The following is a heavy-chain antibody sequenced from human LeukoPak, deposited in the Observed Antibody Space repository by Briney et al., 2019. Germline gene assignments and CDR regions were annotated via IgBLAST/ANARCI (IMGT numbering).Heavy chain of an antibody. CDR1: GGSFSGYY. D-gene: IGHD1-26*01. CDR2: INHSGST. V-gene: IGHV4-34*01. Sequence: SETLSLTCAVYGGSFSGYYWSWIRQPPGKGLEWIGEINHSGSTNYNPSLKSRVTISVDTSKNQFSLKLSSVTAADTAVYYCARLVYSGSNFVPDYWGQGTLVTVSS. CDR3: ARLVYSGSNFVPDY. J-gene: IGHJ4*02.